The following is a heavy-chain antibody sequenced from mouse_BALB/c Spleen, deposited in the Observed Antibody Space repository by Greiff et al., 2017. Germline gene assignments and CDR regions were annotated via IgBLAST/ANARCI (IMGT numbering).Heavy chain of an antibody. CDR3: AGNYVFDY. CDR1: GFIFSSYA. V-gene: IGHV5-6-5*01. CDR2: ISSGGST. Sequence: EVKLMESGGGLVKPGGSLKLSCAASGFIFSSYAMSWVRQTPEKRLEWVASISSGGSTYYPDSVKGRFTISRDNARNILYLQMSSLRSEDTAMYYCAGNYVFDYWGQGTTLTVSS. D-gene: IGHD2-1*01. J-gene: IGHJ2*01.